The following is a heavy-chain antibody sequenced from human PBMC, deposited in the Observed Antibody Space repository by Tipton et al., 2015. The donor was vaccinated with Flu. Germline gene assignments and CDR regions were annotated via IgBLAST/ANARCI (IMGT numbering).Heavy chain of an antibody. J-gene: IGHJ6*02. CDR2: IYGGGTT. D-gene: IGHD2-2*01. CDR3: ARGPQVPVWPYYYGMDV. Sequence: QLVQSGGGLIQPGGSLTLSCAASGFTVTSSYMSWVRQAPGKGLEWVSVIYGGGTTDCADSVKGRFTISRDKSKNALYLQMSSLRAEDTAVYYCARGPQVPVWPYYYGMDVWGQGTTVTVSS. CDR1: GFTVTSSY. V-gene: IGHV3-53*01.